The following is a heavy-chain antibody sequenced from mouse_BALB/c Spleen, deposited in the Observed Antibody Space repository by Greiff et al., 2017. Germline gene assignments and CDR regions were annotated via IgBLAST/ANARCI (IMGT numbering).Heavy chain of an antibody. CDR2: INPGSGGT. CDR3: ATDGFAY. CDR1: GYAFTNYL. J-gene: IGHJ3*01. Sequence: QVQLQQSGAELVRPGTSVKVSCKASGYAFTNYLIEWVKQRPGQGLEWIGVINPGSGGTNYNEKFKGKATLTADKSSSTAYMQLSSLTSDDSAVYFCATDGFAYWGQGTLVTVSA. V-gene: IGHV1-54*01.